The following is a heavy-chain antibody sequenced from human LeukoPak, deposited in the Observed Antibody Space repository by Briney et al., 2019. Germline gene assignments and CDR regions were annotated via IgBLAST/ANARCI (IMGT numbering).Heavy chain of an antibody. Sequence: SETLSLTCTVSGGSISSYYWSWIRQPPGKGLEWIGYIYYSGSTNYNPSLKSRVTISVDTSKNQFSLKLSSVTAADTAVYYCARVGRYYGSGSSRYMDVWGKGTTVTVSS. CDR3: ARVGRYYGSGSSRYMDV. CDR2: IYYSGST. V-gene: IGHV4-59*01. J-gene: IGHJ6*03. D-gene: IGHD3-10*01. CDR1: GGSISSYY.